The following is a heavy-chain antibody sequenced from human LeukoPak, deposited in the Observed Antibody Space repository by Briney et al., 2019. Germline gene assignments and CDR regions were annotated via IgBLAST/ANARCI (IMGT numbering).Heavy chain of an antibody. CDR2: ISNTSSII. CDR3: ARNLPAADY. Sequence: GGSLRLSCAASGSTFSSHTMNWVRQAPGKGLEWISYISNTSSIIYYADSVKGRFTISRDNAKNSLYLQMSSLRAEDTAVYYCARNLPAADYWGQGTLVTVSS. CDR1: GSTFSSHT. V-gene: IGHV3-48*04. D-gene: IGHD2-2*01. J-gene: IGHJ4*02.